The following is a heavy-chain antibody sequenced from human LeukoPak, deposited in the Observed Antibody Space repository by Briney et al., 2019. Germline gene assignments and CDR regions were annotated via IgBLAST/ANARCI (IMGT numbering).Heavy chain of an antibody. CDR3: AREVRYDSSGYYTY. J-gene: IGHJ4*02. V-gene: IGHV3-66*01. Sequence: PGGSLRLSCAASGFTVSSNYMSWVRQAPGKGLEGVSVIYSGGSTYYADSVKGRFTISRDNSKNTLYLQMNSLRAEDTAVYYCAREVRYDSSGYYTYWGQGTLVTVSS. CDR1: GFTVSSNY. D-gene: IGHD3-22*01. CDR2: IYSGGST.